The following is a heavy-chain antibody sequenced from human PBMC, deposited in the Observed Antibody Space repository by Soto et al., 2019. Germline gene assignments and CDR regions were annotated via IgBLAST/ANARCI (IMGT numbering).Heavy chain of an antibody. CDR2: IYYSGST. D-gene: IGHD4-17*01. V-gene: IGHV4-39*01. CDR3: ARVYGDYVGYNWFDP. Sequence: QLQLQESGPGLVKPSETLSLTCTVSGGSISSSSYYWGWIRQPPGKGLEWIGSIYYSGSTYYNPSLKSRVTISVDTSKNQFSLKLSSVTAADTAVYYCARVYGDYVGYNWFDPWGQGTLVTVSS. J-gene: IGHJ5*02. CDR1: GGSISSSSYY.